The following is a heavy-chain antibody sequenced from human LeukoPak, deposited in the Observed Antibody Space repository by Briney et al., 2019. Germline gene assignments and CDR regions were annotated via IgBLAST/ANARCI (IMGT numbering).Heavy chain of an antibody. CDR3: ARGPGGSGSYLPYYFDY. Sequence: SETLSLTCTVSGGSISSSSYYWGWIRQPPGKGLEWIGYIYHSGSTYYNPSLKSRVTISVDRSKNQFSLKLSSVTAADTAVYYCARGPGGSGSYLPYYFDYWGQGTLVTVSS. CDR1: GGSISSSSYY. J-gene: IGHJ4*02. CDR2: IYHSGST. D-gene: IGHD3-10*01. V-gene: IGHV4-39*07.